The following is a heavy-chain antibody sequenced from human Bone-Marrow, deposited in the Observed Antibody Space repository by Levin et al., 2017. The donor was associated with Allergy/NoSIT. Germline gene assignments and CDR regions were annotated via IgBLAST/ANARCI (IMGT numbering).Heavy chain of an antibody. D-gene: IGHD6-19*01. V-gene: IGHV4-59*08. CDR3: ARQLSTGWHQYYFYY. J-gene: IGHJ4*02. Sequence: SSETLSLTCSVSGGSISSYYWSWIRQSPGKGLEWLGFFYHSGGTNYNPSLKGRVTISLDTSKNQVSLKLTSVTAADTAVYFCARQLSTGWHQYYFYYWGQGTLVTVSS. CDR1: GGSISSYY. CDR2: FYHSGGT.